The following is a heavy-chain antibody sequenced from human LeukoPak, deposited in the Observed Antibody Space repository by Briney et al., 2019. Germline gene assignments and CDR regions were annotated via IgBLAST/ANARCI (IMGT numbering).Heavy chain of an antibody. CDR1: GGSVSRSNYY. CDR3: ARDLLNEGNHLDY. CDR2: MYYSGST. J-gene: IGHJ4*02. Sequence: SETLSLTCNVSGGSVSRSNYYWTWIRQPPGKGLEWIGYMYYSGSTYYNPSLKSRVTISIDTSKNQFSLKLSSVTAADTAVYYCARDLLNEGNHLDYWGQGTLVTVSS. D-gene: IGHD4-23*01. V-gene: IGHV4-61*01.